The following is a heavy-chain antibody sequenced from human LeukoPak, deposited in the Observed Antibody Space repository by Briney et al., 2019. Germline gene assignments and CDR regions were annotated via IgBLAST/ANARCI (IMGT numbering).Heavy chain of an antibody. CDR2: IIPIFGTA. J-gene: IGHJ3*02. CDR1: GYTFSNYA. V-gene: IGHV1-69*13. CDR3: ARRASSGYYSGGDAFDI. D-gene: IGHD3-22*01. Sequence: ASVKVSCKASGYTFSNYAMNWVRQAPGQGLEWMGGIIPIFGTANYAQKFQGRVTITADESTSTAYMELSSLRSEDTAVYYCARRASSGYYSGGDAFDIWGQGTMVTVSS.